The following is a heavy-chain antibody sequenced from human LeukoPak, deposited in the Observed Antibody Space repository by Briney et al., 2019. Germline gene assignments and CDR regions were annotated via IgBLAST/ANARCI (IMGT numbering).Heavy chain of an antibody. D-gene: IGHD3-22*01. CDR2: ISSSSSYI. CDR1: GFTFSSCS. CDR3: ARCLYYYDSSGYPYYYGMDV. J-gene: IGHJ6*02. Sequence: PGGSPRLSCAASGFTFSSCSMNWVRQAPGKGLEWVSSISSSSSYIYYADSVKGRFTISRDNAKNSLYLQMNSLRAEDTAVYYCARCLYYYDSSGYPYYYGMDVWGQGTTVTVSS. V-gene: IGHV3-21*01.